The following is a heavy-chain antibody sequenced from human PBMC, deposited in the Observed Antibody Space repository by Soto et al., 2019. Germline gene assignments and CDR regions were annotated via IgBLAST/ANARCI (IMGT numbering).Heavy chain of an antibody. V-gene: IGHV3-30*18. D-gene: IGHD3-10*01. CDR2: ISYDGSNK. CDR3: AKDGGWVLWFGDSASWFDP. J-gene: IGHJ5*02. Sequence: GGSLRLSCAASGFTFSSYGMHWVRQAPGKGLEWVAVISYDGSNKYYADSVKGRFTISRDNSKNTLYLQMNSLRAEDTAVYYCAKDGGWVLWFGDSASWFDPWGQGTLVTVSS. CDR1: GFTFSSYG.